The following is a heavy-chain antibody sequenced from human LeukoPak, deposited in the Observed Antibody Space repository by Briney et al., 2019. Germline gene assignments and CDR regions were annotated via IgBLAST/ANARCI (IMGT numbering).Heavy chain of an antibody. D-gene: IGHD1-26*01. CDR3: AKYIVGNSDSY. Sequence: PGGSLRLSCVASGFTFSSYAVSWVRQAPGKGLEWVSTIAGSGATTYYADSVKGRFTISRDNSKNTLYLQMNSLRAEDTAVYYCAKYIVGNSDSYWGQGTLVTVSS. CDR1: GFTFSSYA. J-gene: IGHJ4*02. CDR2: IAGSGATT. V-gene: IGHV3-23*01.